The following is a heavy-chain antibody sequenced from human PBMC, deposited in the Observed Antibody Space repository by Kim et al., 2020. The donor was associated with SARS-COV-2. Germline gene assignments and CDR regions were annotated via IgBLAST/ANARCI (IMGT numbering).Heavy chain of an antibody. V-gene: IGHV3-74*01. Sequence: VKGRFTISRDNAKNTLSLQMNSLRAEDTAVYYCARVGTVQSGYYYYGMDVWGQGTTVTVSS. CDR3: ARVGTVQSGYYYYGMDV. D-gene: IGHD7-27*01. J-gene: IGHJ6*02.